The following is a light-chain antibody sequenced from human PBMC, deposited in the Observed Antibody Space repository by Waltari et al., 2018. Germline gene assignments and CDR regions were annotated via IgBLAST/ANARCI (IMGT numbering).Light chain of an antibody. CDR2: KAS. V-gene: IGKV1-5*03. CDR3: QQYSSYGT. CDR1: QSISTW. J-gene: IGKJ1*01. Sequence: DIQMTQSPSTLSASVGDRVIITCRASQSISTWLAWYQQKPGKAPKLLIYKASTLESGVPSRFSGSGSVTEFTLTISSLQPDDFATYYCQQYSSYGTFGQGTKVEIK.